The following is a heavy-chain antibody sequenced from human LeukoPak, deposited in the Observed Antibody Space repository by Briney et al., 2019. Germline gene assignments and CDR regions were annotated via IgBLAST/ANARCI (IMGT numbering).Heavy chain of an antibody. CDR3: AEEDSSPSLDY. J-gene: IGHJ4*02. V-gene: IGHV1-69*04. D-gene: IGHD3-22*01. CDR2: IIPILGIA. CDR1: GGTFSSYA. Sequence: SVKVSCKASGGTFSSYAISWVRQAPGQGLEWMGRIIPILGIADYAQKFQGRVTITADKSTSTAYMELSSLRSEDTAVYYCAEEDSSPSLDYWGQGTLVTVSS.